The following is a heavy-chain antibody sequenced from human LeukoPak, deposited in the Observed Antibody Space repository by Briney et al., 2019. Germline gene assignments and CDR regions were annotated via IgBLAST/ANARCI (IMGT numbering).Heavy chain of an antibody. CDR1: GGSISSGGYY. D-gene: IGHD4-17*01. V-gene: IGHV4-31*03. CDR3: ARAKTSYGDCLDY. J-gene: IGHJ4*02. Sequence: SQTLSLTCTVSGGSISSGGYYWSWIRQHPGKGLKWIGYIYYSGSTYYNPSLKSRVTISVDTSKNQFSLKLSSVTAADTAVYYCARAKTSYGDCLDYWGQGTLVTVSS. CDR2: IYYSGST.